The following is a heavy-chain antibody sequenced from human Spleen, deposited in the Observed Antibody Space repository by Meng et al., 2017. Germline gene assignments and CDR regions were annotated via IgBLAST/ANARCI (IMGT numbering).Heavy chain of an antibody. D-gene: IGHD4-11*01. Sequence: VQLQESGPGLVKPSQTLSLPCTVSGGSISSGGYYWSWIRQHPGKGLEWIGHMYYSGSTYYNPSLKSRVTISVDTSQNNLSLKLSSVTAADSAVYYCARGPTTMAHDFDYWGQGTLVTVSS. J-gene: IGHJ4*02. CDR3: ARGPTTMAHDFDY. CDR1: GGSISSGGYY. CDR2: MYYSGST. V-gene: IGHV4-31*03.